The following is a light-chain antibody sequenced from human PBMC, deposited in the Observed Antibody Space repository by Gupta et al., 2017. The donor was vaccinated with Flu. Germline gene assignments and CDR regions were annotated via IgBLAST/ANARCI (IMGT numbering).Light chain of an antibody. CDR3: QQRSGLPMYT. Sequence: EIVLTQSPATLSLSPGDRAILSCRASQSGNIYLDWYQQKPGQPPRLLMFEASKRAAGIPDRFRGSGSGTDFTLTISTLEPEDFAIYYCQQRSGLPMYTCGQGTRLE. CDR1: QSGNIY. CDR2: EAS. J-gene: IGKJ2*01. V-gene: IGKV3-11*01.